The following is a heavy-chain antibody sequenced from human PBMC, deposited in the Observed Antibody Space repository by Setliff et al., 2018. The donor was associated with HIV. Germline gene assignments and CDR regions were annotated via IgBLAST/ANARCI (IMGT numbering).Heavy chain of an antibody. CDR1: GGTFSRHT. D-gene: IGHD3-22*01. Sequence: ASVKVSCKSSGGTFSRHTISWVRQAPGQGLEWMGGIIPIFGTTNYAQNLQGRVSITADASTSTAYMELSSLRSEDTAVYYCARETEVKGYYDSSGSWGLGYWGQGTLVTVSS. CDR3: ARETEVKGYYDSSGSWGLGY. CDR2: IIPIFGTT. V-gene: IGHV1-69*13. J-gene: IGHJ4*02.